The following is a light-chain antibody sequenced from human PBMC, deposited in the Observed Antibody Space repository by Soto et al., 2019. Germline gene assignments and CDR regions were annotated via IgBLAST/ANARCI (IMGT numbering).Light chain of an antibody. J-gene: IGKJ4*01. CDR1: QMFGSGS. V-gene: IGKV3-20*01. CDR3: QQYGSSPLT. CDR2: GAS. Sequence: EIVLTQSPGTLSLSPGERAPLSGGAGQMFGSGSLACYQRKPGQAPRLLIYGASSRATGIPDRFSGSGSGTDFTLTISRLEPEDFAVYYCQQYGSSPLTFGGGTKVEIK.